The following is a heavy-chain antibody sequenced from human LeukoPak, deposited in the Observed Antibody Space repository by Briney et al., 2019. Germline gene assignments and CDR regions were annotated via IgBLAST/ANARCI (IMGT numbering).Heavy chain of an antibody. J-gene: IGHJ4*02. CDR2: IWYDGSNK. CDR3: ARSLRLGHDFDY. CDR1: GFTFSSYG. Sequence: GGSLRLSCAASGFTFSSYGMHWVRQAPGKGLEWVAVIWYDGSNKYYADSVKGRFTISRDNSKNTLYLQMNSLRAEDTAVYYCARSLRLGHDFDYWGQGTLVTVSS. V-gene: IGHV3-33*01. D-gene: IGHD3-16*01.